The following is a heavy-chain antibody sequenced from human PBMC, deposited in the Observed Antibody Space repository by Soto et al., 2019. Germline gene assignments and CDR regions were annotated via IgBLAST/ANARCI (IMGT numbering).Heavy chain of an antibody. J-gene: IGHJ4*02. V-gene: IGHV2-5*02. D-gene: IGHD2-15*01. Sequence: QITLKESGPTLVKPTQTLTLTCTFSGFSLSTSGVGVGWIRQPPGEALEWLALIYWDDDKRYSPSLKSRLTITKDTSKNQVVLKMTYMDPVDTATYFCAHRRNVELGPLRLFDYWGQGTQVIVSS. CDR1: GFSLSTSGVG. CDR3: AHRRNVELGPLRLFDY. CDR2: IYWDDDK.